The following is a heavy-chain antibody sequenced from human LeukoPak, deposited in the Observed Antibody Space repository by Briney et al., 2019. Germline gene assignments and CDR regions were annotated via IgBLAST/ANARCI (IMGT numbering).Heavy chain of an antibody. CDR2: ISGSGGIT. Sequence: GGSLRLACEVSEFSFSNYAMSWVRQAPGKGLEWVSAISGSGGITYHADSVQGRFTISRDNSKNTLYLQMNSLRAEDTAVYYCATFPIYYYDSSGYWYFDYWGQGTLVTVSS. J-gene: IGHJ4*02. V-gene: IGHV3-23*01. CDR1: EFSFSNYA. D-gene: IGHD3-22*01. CDR3: ATFPIYYYDSSGYWYFDY.